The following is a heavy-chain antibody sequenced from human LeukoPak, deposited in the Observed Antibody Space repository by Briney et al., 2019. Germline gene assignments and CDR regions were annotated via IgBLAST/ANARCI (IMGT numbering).Heavy chain of an antibody. CDR2: ISWNSGNI. CDR1: GFTFDDYA. CDR3: AKGLSYSKYYDFWSGSGTFDY. J-gene: IGHJ4*02. V-gene: IGHV3-9*01. D-gene: IGHD3-3*01. Sequence: GRSLRLSCAASGFTFDDYAMHWVRQAPGKGLEWVSGISWNSGNIGYADSVKGRFTISRDNSKNTLYLQMNSLRAEDTAVYYCAKGLSYSKYYDFWSGSGTFDYWGQGTLVTVSS.